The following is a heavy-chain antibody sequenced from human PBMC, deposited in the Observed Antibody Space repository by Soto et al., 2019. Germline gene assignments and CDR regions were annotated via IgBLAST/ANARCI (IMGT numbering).Heavy chain of an antibody. D-gene: IGHD5-18*01. CDR2: ISGSGGST. CDR1: GFTFSSYA. V-gene: IGHV3-23*01. J-gene: IGHJ2*01. Sequence: PGGSLRLSCAASGFTFSSYAMSWVRQAPGKGLEWVSAISGSGGSTYYADSVKGRFTISRDNSKNTLYLQMNSLRAEDTALYYCAKDRGYTYVGLWYFDLWGRGTLVTVSS. CDR3: AKDRGYTYVGLWYFDL.